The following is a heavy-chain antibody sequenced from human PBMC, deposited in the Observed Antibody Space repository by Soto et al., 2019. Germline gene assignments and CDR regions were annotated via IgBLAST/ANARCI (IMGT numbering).Heavy chain of an antibody. Sequence: GGSLRLSCSASGFTFSSYAMHWVRQAPGKGLEYVSAISSNGGSTYYADSVKGRFTISRDNSKNTLYLQMSSLRAEDTAVYYCVKGFGAAGSRDFDYWGQGTLVTVSS. D-gene: IGHD6-13*01. CDR1: GFTFSSYA. V-gene: IGHV3-64D*08. CDR2: ISSNGGST. J-gene: IGHJ4*02. CDR3: VKGFGAAGSRDFDY.